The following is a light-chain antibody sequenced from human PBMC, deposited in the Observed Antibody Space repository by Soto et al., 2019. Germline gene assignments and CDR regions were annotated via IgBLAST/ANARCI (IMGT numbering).Light chain of an antibody. V-gene: IGLV1-40*01. J-gene: IGLJ2*01. CDR1: NSNIGAGFG. Sequence: QSVLTQPRSVSGGTLQRVTISCTGSNSNIGAGFGVQWYQPFPRTAPRLLIHSNTNRPSGVPGRLSASKAGTSASRAITGRRAADEADYHCQSFDISVRALIFGEGTKLTVL. CDR2: SNT. CDR3: QSFDISVRALI.